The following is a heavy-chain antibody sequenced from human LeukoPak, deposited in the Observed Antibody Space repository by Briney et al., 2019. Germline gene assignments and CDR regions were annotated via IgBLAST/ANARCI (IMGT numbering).Heavy chain of an antibody. CDR3: ARDRGGSYSAIDY. D-gene: IGHD1-26*01. CDR2: INSLGDTI. Sequence: PGGSLRLSCAASGFTFSDYYMSWIRQAPGKGLEWVSYINSLGDTINYADSVKGRFTISRDNAKNSLYLQMNSLRAEDTAVYYCARDRGGSYSAIDYWGQGTLVTVSS. CDR1: GFTFSDYY. J-gene: IGHJ4*02. V-gene: IGHV3-11*04.